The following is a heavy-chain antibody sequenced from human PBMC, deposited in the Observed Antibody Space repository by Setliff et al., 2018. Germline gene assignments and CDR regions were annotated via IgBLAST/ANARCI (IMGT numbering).Heavy chain of an antibody. V-gene: IGHV3-23*01. CDR3: VKAAAGTSDMAY. J-gene: IGHJ4*02. D-gene: IGHD6-13*01. CDR1: GFTFSTYA. Sequence: GSLRLSCAASGFTFSTYAMTWVRQAPGKGLEWVSAISGGGGNTFYADSVKGRFTISRDNAKNSLYLQMNSLRAEDTAVYYCVKAAAGTSDMAYWGQGTLVTVSS. CDR2: ISGGGGNT.